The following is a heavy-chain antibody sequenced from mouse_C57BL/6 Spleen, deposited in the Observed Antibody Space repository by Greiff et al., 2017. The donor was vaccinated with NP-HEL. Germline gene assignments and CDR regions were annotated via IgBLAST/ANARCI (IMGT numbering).Heavy chain of an antibody. D-gene: IGHD2-12*01. J-gene: IGHJ2*01. V-gene: IGHV1-26*01. CDR3: ARKGFYFSWGY. Sequence: EVRLQQSGPELVKPGASVKISCKASGYTFTDYYMNWVKQSHGKSLEWIGDINPNNGGTSYNQKFKGKATLTVDKSSSTAYMELRSLTSEDSAVYYCARKGFYFSWGYWGQGTTLTVAS. CDR2: INPNNGGT. CDR1: GYTFTDYY.